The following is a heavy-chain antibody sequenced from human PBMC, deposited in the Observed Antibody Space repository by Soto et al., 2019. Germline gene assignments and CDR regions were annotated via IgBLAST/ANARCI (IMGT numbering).Heavy chain of an antibody. J-gene: IGHJ6*02. CDR2: INAGNGNT. Sequence: ASVKVSCKASGYTFTSYAMHWVRQAPGQRLEWMGWINAGNGNTKYSQKFQGRVTITRDTSASTAYMELSSLRSEDTAVYYCARGPSLRSSLGYYYYYGMDVWGQGTTVTVSS. D-gene: IGHD6-6*01. CDR1: GYTFTSYA. CDR3: ARGPSLRSSLGYYYYYGMDV. V-gene: IGHV1-3*01.